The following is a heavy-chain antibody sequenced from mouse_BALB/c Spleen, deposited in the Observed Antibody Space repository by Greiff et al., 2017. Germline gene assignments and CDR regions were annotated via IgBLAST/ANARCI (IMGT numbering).Heavy chain of an antibody. CDR2: ISYDGSN. J-gene: IGHJ2*01. V-gene: IGHV3-6*02. Sequence: VQLQQSGPGLVKPSQSLSLTCSVTGYSITSGYYWNWIRQFPGNKLEWMGYISYDGSNNYNPSLKNRISITRDTSKNQFFLKLNSVTTEDTATYYCASVYYGPFDYWGQGTTLTVSS. CDR1: GYSITSGYY. D-gene: IGHD2-1*01. CDR3: ASVYYGPFDY.